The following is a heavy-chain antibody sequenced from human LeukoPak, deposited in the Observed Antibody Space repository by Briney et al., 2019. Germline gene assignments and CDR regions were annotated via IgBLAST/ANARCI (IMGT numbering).Heavy chain of an antibody. J-gene: IGHJ4*02. CDR3: ARAGIGNALDY. Sequence: GMSLRLSCAASGFTFSNYGMNWVRQAPGKGLEWVAIIWYDGGNKYFADSVMDRFTISKDNSKNTVYLQMNSLRIEDTAVYHCARAGIGNALDYWGQGTQVTVSS. D-gene: IGHD2-2*01. V-gene: IGHV3-33*01. CDR2: IWYDGGNK. CDR1: GFTFSNYG.